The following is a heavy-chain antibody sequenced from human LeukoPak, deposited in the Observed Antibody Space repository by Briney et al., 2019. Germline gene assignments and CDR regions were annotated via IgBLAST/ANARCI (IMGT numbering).Heavy chain of an antibody. V-gene: IGHV3-30*18. CDR3: AKVGYSYGPSFYFDY. CDR2: ISYDGSNK. D-gene: IGHD5-18*01. Sequence: SLRLSCAASGFTFSSYGMHWVRQAPGKGLEGVAVISYDGSNKYYADSVKGRFTISRENSKNTVYLQMNSLRGEDTAVYYCAKVGYSYGPSFYFDYWGQGTLVTVSS. J-gene: IGHJ4*02. CDR1: GFTFSSYG.